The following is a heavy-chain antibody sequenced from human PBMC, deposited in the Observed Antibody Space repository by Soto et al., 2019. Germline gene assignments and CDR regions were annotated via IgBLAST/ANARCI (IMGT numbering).Heavy chain of an antibody. Sequence: EVQLVETGGGLIQPGGSLRLSCAASGFTVSSNFMSWVRQAPGKGLEWVSVVYSGGKPYYAVSVQGRFTMSRDSSKNTVYIQMNSLRAEDTAIYYCAREAREASSGTYYFDFWGQGTLVTVSS. CDR2: VYSGGKP. V-gene: IGHV3-53*02. J-gene: IGHJ4*02. CDR1: GFTVSSNF. D-gene: IGHD3-22*01. CDR3: AREAREASSGTYYFDF.